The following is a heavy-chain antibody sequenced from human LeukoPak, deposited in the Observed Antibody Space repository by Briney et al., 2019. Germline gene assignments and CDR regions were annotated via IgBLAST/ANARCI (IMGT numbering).Heavy chain of an antibody. CDR1: GVSLRGYY. CDR3: ARGRNYVSDYYFDV. J-gene: IGHJ6*03. D-gene: IGHD1-7*01. V-gene: IGHV4-34*01. Sequence: SETLSLTCAVYGVSLRGYYWSWIRQSPEKGLEWIGEISHEGDCIYNPSLKSRLTLSVDMSKNQFSPKLRSVTAADTAVYYCARGRNYVSDYYFDVWGKGTTVIVSS. CDR2: ISHEGDC.